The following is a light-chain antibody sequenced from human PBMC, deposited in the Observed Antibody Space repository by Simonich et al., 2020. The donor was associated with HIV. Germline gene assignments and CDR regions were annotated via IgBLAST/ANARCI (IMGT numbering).Light chain of an antibody. CDR2: DAT. J-gene: IGKJ1*01. CDR3: QQYNSYSQM. Sequence: DIQMTQSPSSLSASVGDRVTITCHASQDIRNYLNWYQQKAGKAPKLLIYDATNLETGVPARFSGSGSGTEFTLTISSLQPDDFATYYCQQYNSYSQMFGQGTKVEIK. CDR1: QDIRNY. V-gene: IGKV1-33*01.